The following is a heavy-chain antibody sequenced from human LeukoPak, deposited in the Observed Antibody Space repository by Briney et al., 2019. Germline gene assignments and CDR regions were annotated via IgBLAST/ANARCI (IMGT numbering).Heavy chain of an antibody. CDR1: GFTFSAYA. CDR2: ISGSGSTT. D-gene: IGHD2-21*02. V-gene: IGHV3-23*01. CDR3: AKDPCGGDCYIDS. Sequence: GGSLRLSCAASGFTFSAYAMSWVRQAPGKGLEWVSGISGSGSTTYYTDSVKGRFTISRDNSKNTLFLQMNSLRAEDTAVYYCAKDPCGGDCYIDSWGQGTLVTVSS. J-gene: IGHJ4*02.